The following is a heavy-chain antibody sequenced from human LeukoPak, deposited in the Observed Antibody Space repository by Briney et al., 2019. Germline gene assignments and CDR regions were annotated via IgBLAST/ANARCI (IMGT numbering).Heavy chain of an antibody. V-gene: IGHV3-30*04. J-gene: IGHJ6*03. CDR1: GFTFSSYA. Sequence: KSGGSLRLSCAASGFTFSSYAMHWVRQAPGKGLEWVAVISYDGSNKYYADSVKGRFIISRDNAKDSLYLHMNSLRAEDTAMYYCARDLKYGDSYYYYIDVWGKGTTVTVSS. CDR2: ISYDGSNK. D-gene: IGHD4-17*01. CDR3: ARDLKYGDSYYYYIDV.